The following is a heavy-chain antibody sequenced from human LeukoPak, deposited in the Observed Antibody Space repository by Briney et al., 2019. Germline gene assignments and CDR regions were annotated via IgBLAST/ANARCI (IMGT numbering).Heavy chain of an antibody. J-gene: IGHJ4*02. Sequence: GASVKVSCKASGGTFSSYAISWVRQAPGQGLEWMGWINPNSGGTNYAQKFYARVTMTRDTSISTAYMELSRLRSDDTAVFYCARVRGYCSGGSCYYGSAFGYWGQGTLVTVSS. CDR2: INPNSGGT. CDR1: GGTFSSYA. V-gene: IGHV1-2*02. D-gene: IGHD2-15*01. CDR3: ARVRGYCSGGSCYYGSAFGY.